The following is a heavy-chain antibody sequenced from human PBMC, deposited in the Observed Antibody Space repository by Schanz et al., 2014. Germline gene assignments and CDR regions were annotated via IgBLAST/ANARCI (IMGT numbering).Heavy chain of an antibody. CDR1: GFTFSSYW. CDR3: AKYGGELGVSFEY. Sequence: VQLVESGGGVVRPGRSLRLSCAASGFTFSSYWMSWVRQAPGEGLEWVANIKQDGSEKYYVDSVKGRFTISRDNAKNSLYLQMNSLRPEDTAVYYCAKYGGELGVSFEYWGQGTLVTVSS. CDR2: IKQDGSEK. V-gene: IGHV3-7*01. J-gene: IGHJ4*02. D-gene: IGHD7-27*01.